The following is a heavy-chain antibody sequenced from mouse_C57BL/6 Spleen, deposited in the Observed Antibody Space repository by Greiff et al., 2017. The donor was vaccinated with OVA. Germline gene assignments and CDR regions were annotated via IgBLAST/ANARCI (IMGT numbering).Heavy chain of an antibody. CDR1: GYTFTSYW. J-gene: IGHJ2*01. V-gene: IGHV1-64*01. Sequence: QVHVKQSGAELVKPGASVKLSCKASGYTFTSYWMHWVKQRPGQGLEWIGMIHPNSGSTNYNEKFKSKATLTVDKSSSTAYMQLSSLTSEDSAVYYCARPYGSRGGNYFDYWGQGTTLTVSS. D-gene: IGHD1-1*01. CDR2: IHPNSGST. CDR3: ARPYGSRGGNYFDY.